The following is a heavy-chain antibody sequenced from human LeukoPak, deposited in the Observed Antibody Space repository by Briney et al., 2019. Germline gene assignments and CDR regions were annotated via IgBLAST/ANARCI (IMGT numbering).Heavy chain of an antibody. V-gene: IGHV4-4*02. CDR2: IYHSGST. CDR3: ARDYCTSTTCPNWFDP. J-gene: IGHJ5*02. Sequence: SETLSLTCAVSGGSISSSYWWSWIRQPPGKGLEWIGEIYHSGSTNYNLSLKSRFTISVDKSKNQFSLKLNSLTAADTAVYYCARDYCTSTTCPNWFDPWGQGTLVTVSS. CDR1: GGSISSSYW. D-gene: IGHD2-2*01.